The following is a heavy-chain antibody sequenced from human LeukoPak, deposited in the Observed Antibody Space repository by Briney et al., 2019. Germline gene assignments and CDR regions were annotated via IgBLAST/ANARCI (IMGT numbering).Heavy chain of an antibody. J-gene: IGHJ4*02. CDR1: GYTFTGYY. Sequence: ASVKVSCKASGYTFTGYYMHWVRQAPGQGLEWMGWISAYNGDTIYAQKFQGRLTMTTDTSTSTAYMELRSLRSDDTAVYYCTRGPSNTSGGYPYFDNWGQGTLVTVSS. CDR3: TRGPSNTSGGYPYFDN. CDR2: ISAYNGDT. V-gene: IGHV1-18*04. D-gene: IGHD6-19*01.